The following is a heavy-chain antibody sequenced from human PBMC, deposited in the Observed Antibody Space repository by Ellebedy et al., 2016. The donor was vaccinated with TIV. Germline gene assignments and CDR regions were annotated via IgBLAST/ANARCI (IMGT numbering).Heavy chain of an antibody. CDR3: ARGRYYAV. J-gene: IGHJ6*02. D-gene: IGHD3-10*01. V-gene: IGHV4-34*01. Sequence: MPSETLSLTCAVYGGSFSGYYWSWIRQPPGKGLEWIGEINHSGSTNYNPSLKSRVTVSVDTSKNQFSLKLSSVTAADTAVYYCARGRYYAVWGQGTTVTVSS. CDR1: GGSFSGYY. CDR2: INHSGST.